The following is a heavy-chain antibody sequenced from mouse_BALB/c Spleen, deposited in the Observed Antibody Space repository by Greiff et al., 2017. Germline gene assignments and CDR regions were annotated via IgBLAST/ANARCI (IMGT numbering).Heavy chain of an antibody. D-gene: IGHD1-1*01. CDR1: GFSLTSYG. J-gene: IGHJ2*01. CDR3: ARGYGSSYRDFDY. CDR2: IWAGGST. Sequence: QVQLQQSGPGLVAPSQSLSITCTVSGFSLTSYGVHWVRQPPGKGLEWLGVIWAGGSTNYNSALMSRLSISKDNSKSQVFLKMNSLQTDDTAMYYCARGYGSSYRDFDYWGQGTTLTVSS. V-gene: IGHV2-9*02.